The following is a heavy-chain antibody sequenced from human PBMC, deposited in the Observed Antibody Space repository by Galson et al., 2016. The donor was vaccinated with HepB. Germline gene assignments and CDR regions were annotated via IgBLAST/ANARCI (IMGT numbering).Heavy chain of an antibody. CDR2: IIGGSQHI. V-gene: IGHV3-21*06. D-gene: IGHD6-25*01. J-gene: IGHJ4*02. CDR3: ARQAAGLSD. Sequence: SLRLSCAASGFNFNTFTMHWVRQAPGKGLEWVSSIIGGSQHIYYADSVNGRFAISRDNAANSVFLEMNSLRVDDSGVYFCARQAAGLSDWGQGSLVIVSS. CDR1: GFNFNTFT.